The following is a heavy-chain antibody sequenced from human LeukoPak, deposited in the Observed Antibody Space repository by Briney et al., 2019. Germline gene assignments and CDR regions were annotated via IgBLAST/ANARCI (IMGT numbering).Heavy chain of an antibody. V-gene: IGHV4-59*01. J-gene: IGHJ4*02. Sequence: SXXXYYXTWIRQPPGKGLEWIGYIYYSGSTNYNPSLKSRVAISLDTSKNQFSLRLSSVTAADTAIYYCARGRPDFWTNFYTYFLDSWGQGTLVTVSS. CDR1: SXXXYY. CDR3: ARGRPDFWTNFYTYFLDS. CDR2: IYYSGST. D-gene: IGHD3/OR15-3a*01.